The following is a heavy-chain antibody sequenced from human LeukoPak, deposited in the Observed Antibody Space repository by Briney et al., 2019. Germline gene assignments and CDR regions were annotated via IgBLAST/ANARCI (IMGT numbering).Heavy chain of an antibody. D-gene: IGHD5-12*01. V-gene: IGHV4-30-4*02. CDR1: GGSISSSDYY. Sequence: PSETLSLTCTVSGGSISSSDYYWSWIRQPPGKGLERIGYIYYSGSTYYNPSLKSRVTISVDTSKNQFSLKLSSVTAADTAVYYCARGATNWFDPWGQGTLVTVSS. CDR2: IYYSGST. CDR3: ARGATNWFDP. J-gene: IGHJ5*02.